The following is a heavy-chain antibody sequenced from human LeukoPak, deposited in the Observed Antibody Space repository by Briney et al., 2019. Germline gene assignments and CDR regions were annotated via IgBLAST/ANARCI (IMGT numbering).Heavy chain of an antibody. CDR1: GFTFSNYA. CDR2: ISGSGGST. V-gene: IGHV3-23*01. Sequence: PGVSLRLSCAASGFTFSNYAMSWVRQAPGKGLEWVSAISGSGGSTYYADSVKGRFTISRDNSKNTLYLQVNSLRAEDTAVYYCAKYGSSWLFDYWGQGTLVTVSS. CDR3: AKYGSSWLFDY. D-gene: IGHD6-13*01. J-gene: IGHJ4*02.